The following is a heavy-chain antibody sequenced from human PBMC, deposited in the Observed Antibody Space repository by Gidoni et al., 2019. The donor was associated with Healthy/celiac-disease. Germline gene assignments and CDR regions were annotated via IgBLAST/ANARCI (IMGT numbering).Heavy chain of an antibody. CDR2: ISSSGDST. CDR1: GFMFSNYA. J-gene: IGHJ4*02. D-gene: IGHD2-15*01. CDR3: AKDGGDCSGGNCYYFDY. Sequence: EVQLLESGGGLVQPGGSLRLSCADSGFMFSNYAMSWVRQAPGKGLGWVSGISSSGDSTYYADSVKGRFTLSRDNSNNTLYLQMNSLRADDTAVYYCAKDGGDCSGGNCYYFDYWGQGTLVTVSS. V-gene: IGHV3-23*01.